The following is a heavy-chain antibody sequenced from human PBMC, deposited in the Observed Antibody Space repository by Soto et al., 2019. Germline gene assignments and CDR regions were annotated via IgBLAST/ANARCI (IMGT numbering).Heavy chain of an antibody. D-gene: IGHD6-13*01. Sequence: ASVKVSCKASGYTFTSYDINWVRQATGQGLEWMGWMNPNSGNTGYAQKFQGRVTMTRNTSISTAYMELSSLRSEDTAVYYCASTLIAAAKRGRSGPRRNNWFDPWGQGTLVTVSS. J-gene: IGHJ5*02. CDR1: GYTFTSYD. V-gene: IGHV1-8*01. CDR2: MNPNSGNT. CDR3: ASTLIAAAKRGRSGPRRNNWFDP.